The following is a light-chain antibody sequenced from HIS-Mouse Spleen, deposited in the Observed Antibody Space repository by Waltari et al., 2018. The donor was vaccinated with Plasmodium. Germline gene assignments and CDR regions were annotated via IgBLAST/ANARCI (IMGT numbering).Light chain of an antibody. CDR2: KDS. CDR3: YSAADNNLV. V-gene: IGLV3-27*01. CDR1: VLAKKKY. Sequence: SYELTQPSSVSVSPGQTARITCSGDVLAKKKYARWFQQKPGQAPVLGIDKDSERPSGFPARFSGSSSGTTVTLTISGAQVEDEADYYCYSAADNNLVFGGGTKLTVL. J-gene: IGLJ3*02.